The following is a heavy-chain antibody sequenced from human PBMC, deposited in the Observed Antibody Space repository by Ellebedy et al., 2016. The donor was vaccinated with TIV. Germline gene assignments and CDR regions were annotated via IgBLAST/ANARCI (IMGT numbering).Heavy chain of an antibody. D-gene: IGHD3-22*01. CDR3: ANTRRSMIPQRANFQR. J-gene: IGHJ1*01. Sequence: GESLKISCAASGFTFRSYAMTWVRQAPGKGLEWVSSISDSGSNTYYVDSVRGRFTISRDNSKNTLFLQMYSLRAEDTAVYYCANTRRSMIPQRANFQRWGQGTLVTVSS. CDR1: GFTFRSYA. CDR2: ISDSGSNT. V-gene: IGHV3-23*01.